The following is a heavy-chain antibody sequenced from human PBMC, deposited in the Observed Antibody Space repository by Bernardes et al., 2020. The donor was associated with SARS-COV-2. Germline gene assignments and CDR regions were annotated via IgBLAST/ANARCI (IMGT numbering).Heavy chain of an antibody. J-gene: IGHJ4*02. D-gene: IGHD4-17*01. CDR2: ISGSGGST. CDR3: AKDARLGDYSGFDY. V-gene: IGHV3-23*01. Sequence: GGSLRLSCAASGFTFSSYAMSWVRQAPGKGLEWVSAISGSGGSTNYADSVKGRFTISRDNSKNTRYLQMNSLRAEDTAVYYCAKDARLGDYSGFDYWGQGTLVTVSS. CDR1: GFTFSSYA.